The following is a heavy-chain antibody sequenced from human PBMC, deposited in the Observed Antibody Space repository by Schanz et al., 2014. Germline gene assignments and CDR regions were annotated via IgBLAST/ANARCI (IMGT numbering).Heavy chain of an antibody. V-gene: IGHV3-30*19. CDR2: ISNDGSIK. CDR1: GFSLNTYG. CDR3: ASPSGYSDYGTYFDF. D-gene: IGHD5-12*01. J-gene: IGHJ4*02. Sequence: QAQLMESGGGVVQPGTSLILSCSVSGFSLNTYGIHWFRQPAGKGLEWVALISNDGSIKYYADSVEGRFTISRDNSRNTLYLQMNSLRTEDTAVYYCASPSGYSDYGTYFDFWGQGTLVTDSS.